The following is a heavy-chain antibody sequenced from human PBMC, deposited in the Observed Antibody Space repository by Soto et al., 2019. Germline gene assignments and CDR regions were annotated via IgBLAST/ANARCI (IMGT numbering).Heavy chain of an antibody. CDR2: ISAGSRTI. CDR3: ARAVEQWLPRFDY. Sequence: EVQLVDSGGGLIQPGGSLRLSCAASGFTFSTYSMNWVRQAPGKGLEWVSSISAGSRTIYYADSVKGRFTISRDNAKNSLYLQMNSLRAEDTAVYYCARAVEQWLPRFDYWGQGTLVTVSS. D-gene: IGHD6-19*01. CDR1: GFTFSTYS. J-gene: IGHJ4*02. V-gene: IGHV3-48*01.